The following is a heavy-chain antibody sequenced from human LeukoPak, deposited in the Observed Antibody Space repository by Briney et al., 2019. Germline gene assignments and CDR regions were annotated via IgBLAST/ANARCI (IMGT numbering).Heavy chain of an antibody. Sequence: GGSLRLSCAASGFTFSSYAMSWVRQAPGKGLEWVSAISGSGGSTYYADSVKGRFTISRDNSKNTLYLQMNSLRAEDTAVYYCAKSPQYYYDSSGLDYWGQGTLVTVSS. CDR2: ISGSGGST. D-gene: IGHD3-22*01. CDR3: AKSPQYYYDSSGLDY. J-gene: IGHJ4*02. CDR1: GFTFSSYA. V-gene: IGHV3-23*01.